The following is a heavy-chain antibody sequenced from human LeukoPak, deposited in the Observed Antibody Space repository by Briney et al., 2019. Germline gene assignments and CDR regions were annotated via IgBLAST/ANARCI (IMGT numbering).Heavy chain of an antibody. CDR1: GGSTSSSNW. J-gene: IGHJ4*02. Sequence: PSGTLSLTCAVSGGSTSSSNWWSWVRQPPGKGLEWIGEIYHSGSTNYNPSLKSRVTISVDKSKNQFSLKLSSVTAADTAVYYCARWGDYDSSGYSDYWGQGTLVTVSS. CDR3: ARWGDYDSSGYSDY. CDR2: IYHSGST. V-gene: IGHV4-4*02. D-gene: IGHD3-22*01.